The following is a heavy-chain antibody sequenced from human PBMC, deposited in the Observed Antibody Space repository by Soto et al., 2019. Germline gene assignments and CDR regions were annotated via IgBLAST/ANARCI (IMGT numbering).Heavy chain of an antibody. CDR1: GYTFNSYD. V-gene: IGHV1-3*01. CDR3: ARDYTPTYDILTGYYDY. J-gene: IGHJ4*02. Sequence: GASVKVSCKASGYTFNSYDMHWVRQAPGQRLEWMGWINAGNGNTKYSQKFQGRVTITRDTSASTAYMELSSLRSEDTAVYYCARDYTPTYDILTGYYDYWGQGTLVTVSS. CDR2: INAGNGNT. D-gene: IGHD3-9*01.